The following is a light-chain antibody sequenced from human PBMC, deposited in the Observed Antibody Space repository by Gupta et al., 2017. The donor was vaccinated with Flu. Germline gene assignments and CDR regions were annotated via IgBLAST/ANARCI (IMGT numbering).Light chain of an antibody. CDR1: QYVSSTY. CDR2: GAS. CDR3: QQYGSSPQT. Sequence: ETVLTQSPGTLSLSPGERATLSCRASQYVSSTYLAWYQHKPGQGPRLLIYGASTRATGIPDRFSGSGSGTDFTLTISRLEPEDFAVYYCQQYGSSPQTFGQGTKVEI. V-gene: IGKV3-20*01. J-gene: IGKJ1*01.